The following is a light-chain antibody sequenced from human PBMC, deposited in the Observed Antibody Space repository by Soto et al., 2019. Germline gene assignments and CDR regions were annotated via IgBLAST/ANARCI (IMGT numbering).Light chain of an antibody. CDR2: DAS. Sequence: EIVLTQSPATLSLSPGERATLSCRASQSVSSYLAGYQQKPGQAPRLLLYDASNRATGIPARFSGSGSGTDLTLTISSLEPEDFAVYDCQQRSKWITFGGGTKVEIK. CDR3: QQRSKWIT. V-gene: IGKV3-11*01. CDR1: QSVSSY. J-gene: IGKJ4*01.